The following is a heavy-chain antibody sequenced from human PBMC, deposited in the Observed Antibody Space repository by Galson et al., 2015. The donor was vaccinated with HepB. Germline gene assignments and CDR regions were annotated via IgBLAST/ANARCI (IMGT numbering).Heavy chain of an antibody. D-gene: IGHD5-24*01. CDR1: GFTFSSYG. J-gene: IGHJ6*02. CDR2: ISYDGSNK. CDR3: AKDLRPSQGWGMDV. Sequence: SLRLSCAASGFTFSSYGMHWVRQAPGKGLEWVAVISYDGSNKYYADSVKGRFTISRDNSKNTLYLQMNSLRAEDTAVYYCAKDLRPSQGWGMDVWGQGTTVTVSS. V-gene: IGHV3-30*18.